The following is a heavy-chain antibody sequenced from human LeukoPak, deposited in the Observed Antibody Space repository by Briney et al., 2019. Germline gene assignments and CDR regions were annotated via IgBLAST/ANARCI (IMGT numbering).Heavy chain of an antibody. J-gene: IGHJ4*02. V-gene: IGHV3-7*02. D-gene: IGHD6-13*01. CDR3: ARGPYSSNWYVDY. Sequence: PGGSLRLSCAASGFTFSDYWMSWVRRTPGKGLEWVASIKEDGSEKYYVDSVKGRFTISRDSAKNSLYLQMNSLRAEDTAVYYCARGPYSSNWYVDYWGQGTLVTVAS. CDR1: GFTFSDYW. CDR2: IKEDGSEK.